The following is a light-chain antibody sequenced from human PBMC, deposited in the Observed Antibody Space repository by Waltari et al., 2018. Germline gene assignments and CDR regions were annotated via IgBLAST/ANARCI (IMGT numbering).Light chain of an antibody. V-gene: IGKV2-28*01. CDR3: MQGLQTPT. Sequence: DIVMTQSPLSLAVTPGEPASISCRSSQSLLQSNGYKYLDWYLQKPGQSPQLLIYLGSNRASGVADRFSGSGSGTDFTLKISRVEAEDVGIYFCMQGLQTPTFGQGTRLEIK. CDR1: QSLLQSNGYKY. J-gene: IGKJ5*01. CDR2: LGS.